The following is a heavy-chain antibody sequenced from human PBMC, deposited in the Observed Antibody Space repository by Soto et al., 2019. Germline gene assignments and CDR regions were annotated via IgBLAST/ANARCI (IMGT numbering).Heavy chain of an antibody. CDR2: ISSDGYNK. D-gene: IGHD3-16*01. CDR3: ARDGGGLGAGDLRYGMDV. CDR1: GFTFSSYA. J-gene: IGHJ6*02. V-gene: IGHV3-30-3*01. Sequence: QVLLVESGGGVVQPGRSLRLSCAASGFTFSSYALHWVRQKPGKGLEWVAVISSDGYNKYYADSVKGRFTISRDNSKNTLYMALRRLGAEAAAVHSCARDGGGLGAGDLRYGMDVWGQGTSVIVSS.